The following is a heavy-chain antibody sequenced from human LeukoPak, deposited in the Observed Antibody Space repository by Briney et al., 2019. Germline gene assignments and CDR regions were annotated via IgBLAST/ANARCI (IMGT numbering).Heavy chain of an antibody. D-gene: IGHD3-16*01. V-gene: IGHV4-59*01. CDR2: IYYSGST. CDR3: ARAGYYDYVWGSDAFDI. J-gene: IGHJ3*02. Sequence: PSETLSLTCTVSGGSISSYYWSWIRQPPGKGLEWIGYIYYSGSTNYNPSLKSRVTISVDTSKNQFSLKLSSVTAADTAVYYCARAGYYDYVWGSDAFDIWGQGTMVTVSS. CDR1: GGSISSYY.